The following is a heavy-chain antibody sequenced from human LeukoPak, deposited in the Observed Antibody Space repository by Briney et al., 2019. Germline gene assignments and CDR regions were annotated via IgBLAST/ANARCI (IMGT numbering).Heavy chain of an antibody. V-gene: IGHV4-34*01. J-gene: IGHJ4*02. D-gene: IGHD3-3*01. CDR1: GGSFSGYY. CDR3: ARGAMFYGFWSGYYVRKVPPPDY. CDR2: INHSGST. Sequence: SETLSLTCAVYGGSFSGYYWSWIRQPPGKGLEWIGEINHSGSTNYNPSLKSRVTISVDTSKNRFSLKLSSVTAADTAVYYCARGAMFYGFWSGYYVRKVPPPDYWGQGTLVTVSS.